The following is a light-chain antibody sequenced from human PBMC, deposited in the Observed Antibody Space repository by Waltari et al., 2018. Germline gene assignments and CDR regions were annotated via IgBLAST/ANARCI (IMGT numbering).Light chain of an antibody. V-gene: IGLV8-61*01. Sequence: QTVVTQEPSLSVSPGGTVTLTCALSSGSVSRTSYATWYRQTPGQAPPTLLYEGNSRSFGAPDPCSASVIANKAALTITGAQADDESDYFCSMYMGSDIWVFGGGTQLTVL. CDR1: SGSVSRTSY. J-gene: IGLJ3*02. CDR2: EGN. CDR3: SMYMGSDIWV.